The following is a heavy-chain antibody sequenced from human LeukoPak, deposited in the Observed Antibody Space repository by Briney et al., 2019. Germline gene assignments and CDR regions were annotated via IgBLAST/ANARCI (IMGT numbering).Heavy chain of an antibody. CDR1: GGSISSSSYY. CDR2: IYYSGST. J-gene: IGHJ4*02. Sequence: SETLSPTCTVSGGSISSSSYYWGWIRQPPGKGLEWIGSIYYSGSTYYNPSLKSRVTISVDTSKNQFSLKLSSVTAADTAVYYCRAFGGYCSSTSCYDDMYYFDYWGQGTLVTVSS. V-gene: IGHV4-39*01. CDR3: RAFGGYCSSTSCYDDMYYFDY. D-gene: IGHD2-2*01.